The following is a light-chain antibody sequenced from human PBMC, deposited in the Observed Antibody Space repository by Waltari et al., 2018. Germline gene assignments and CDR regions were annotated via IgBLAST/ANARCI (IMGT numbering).Light chain of an antibody. CDR1: QSVSSSY. CDR3: QQYGSSLYT. J-gene: IGKJ2*01. CDR2: GAS. V-gene: IGKV3-20*01. Sequence: ENVLTQSQGTLSLSPGEGANIHCRASQSVSSSYLAWYQQKPGQAPRLLIYGASSRATGIPDRFSGSGSGTDFTLTISRLEPEDFAVYYCQQYGSSLYTFGQGTKLEI.